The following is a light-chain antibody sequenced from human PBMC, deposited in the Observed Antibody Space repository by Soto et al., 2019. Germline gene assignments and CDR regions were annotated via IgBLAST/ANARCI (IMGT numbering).Light chain of an antibody. CDR3: QQLERYPST. J-gene: IGKJ4*01. CDR1: QSISSY. V-gene: IGKV1-39*01. CDR2: AAS. Sequence: DIQMTQSPSSLSASVVDRVTITCLASQSISSYLNWYQQKPGKAPKLLIYAASTLQSGVPSRFSGSGSGTDFTLTISSLQPEDFATYYCQQLERYPSTFGGGTKVDIK.